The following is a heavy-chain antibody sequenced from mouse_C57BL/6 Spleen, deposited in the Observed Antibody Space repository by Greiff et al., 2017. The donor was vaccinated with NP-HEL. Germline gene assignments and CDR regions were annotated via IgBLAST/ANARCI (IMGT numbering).Heavy chain of an antibody. CDR1: GFNIKDYY. CDR3: ARSENYGSSYLDY. V-gene: IGHV14-2*01. D-gene: IGHD1-1*01. J-gene: IGHJ2*01. CDR2: IDPEDGET. Sequence: VQLKESGAELVKPGASVKLSCTASGFNIKDYYMHWVKQRTEQGLEWIGRIDPEDGETKYAPKFQGKATITADTSSNTAYLQLSSLTSEDTAVDYCARSENYGSSYLDYWGQGTTLTVSS.